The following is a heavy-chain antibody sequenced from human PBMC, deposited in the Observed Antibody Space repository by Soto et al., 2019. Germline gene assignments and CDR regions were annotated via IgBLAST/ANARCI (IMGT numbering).Heavy chain of an antibody. CDR3: AKGLYYYDSSGYRLFDY. J-gene: IGHJ4*02. Sequence: GGSLRLSCAASGFMFNNYAMSWVRQAPGKGLEWVSTVSVSGGTTYYADSLKGRFTISRGNSKKTVYLQMNRLRADDTAIYYCAKGLYYYDSSGYRLFDYWGQGTLVNVS. CDR2: VSVSGGTT. CDR1: GFMFNNYA. D-gene: IGHD3-22*01. V-gene: IGHV3-23*01.